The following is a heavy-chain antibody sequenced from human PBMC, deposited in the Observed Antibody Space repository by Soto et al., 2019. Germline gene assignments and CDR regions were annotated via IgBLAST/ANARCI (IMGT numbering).Heavy chain of an antibody. Sequence: SETLSLTCTVSGGSISSGDYYWSWIRQPPGKGLEWIGYIYYSGSTYYNPSLKSRVTISVDTSKNQFSLKLSSVTAAETAVYYCARANGSGSYFNNWFDPWGQGTLVTVSS. CDR1: GGSISSGDYY. CDR3: ARANGSGSYFNNWFDP. CDR2: IYYSGST. D-gene: IGHD3-10*01. J-gene: IGHJ5*02. V-gene: IGHV4-30-4*01.